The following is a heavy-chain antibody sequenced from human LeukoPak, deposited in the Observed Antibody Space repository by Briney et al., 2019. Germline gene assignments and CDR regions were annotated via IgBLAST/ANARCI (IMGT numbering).Heavy chain of an antibody. CDR1: GGSISSYY. CDR3: ARDVRSYYDWYFDL. CDR2: IYYSGST. V-gene: IGHV4-59*01. Sequence: SETLSLTCTVSGGSISSYYWSWIRQPPGKGLEWLGDIYYSGSTNYNPSLKSRVTISEDTSKNQFSLKLSSVTAADTAVYYCARDVRSYYDWYFDLWGRGTLVTVSS. J-gene: IGHJ2*01. D-gene: IGHD1-26*01.